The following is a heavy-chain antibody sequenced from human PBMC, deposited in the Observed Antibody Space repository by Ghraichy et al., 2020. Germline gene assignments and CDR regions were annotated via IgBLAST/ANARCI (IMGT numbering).Heavy chain of an antibody. J-gene: IGHJ4*02. Sequence: ASVKVSCKASGYTFTSYDINWVRQATGQGLEWMGWMNPNSGNTGYAQKFQGRVTMTRNTSISTAYIELSSLRSEDTAVYYCARGSTYGYPPDFDYWGQGTLVTVSS. CDR3: ARGSTYGYPPDFDY. V-gene: IGHV1-8*01. CDR1: GYTFTSYD. CDR2: MNPNSGNT. D-gene: IGHD5-18*01.